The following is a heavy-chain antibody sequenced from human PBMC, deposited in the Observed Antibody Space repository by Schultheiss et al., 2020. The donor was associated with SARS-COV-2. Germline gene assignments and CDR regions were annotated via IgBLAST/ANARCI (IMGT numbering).Heavy chain of an antibody. Sequence: SQTLSLTCTVSGGSISSSSYYWGWIRQPPGKGLEWIGSIWQSETTYYNPSLKSRVTISVDTSKNQFSLKLSSVTAADTAVYYCARGVRQYSSGWYVYYGMDVWGQGTTVTVSS. CDR3: ARGVRQYSSGWYVYYGMDV. V-gene: IGHV4-39*07. CDR1: GGSISSSSYY. D-gene: IGHD6-19*01. CDR2: IWQSETT. J-gene: IGHJ6*02.